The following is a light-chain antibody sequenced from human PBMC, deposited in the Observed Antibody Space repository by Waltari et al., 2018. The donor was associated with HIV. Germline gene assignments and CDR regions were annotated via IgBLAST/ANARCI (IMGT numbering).Light chain of an antibody. V-gene: IGLV2-14*01. Sequence: SGLTQPASLSGFPGQSITISCTGADRDFGFYNFISWYQQHPGKVPNVILFKVDRRASGSSVRFSGSKSGNTASLTISGRQTEDEAVYYCASYTANDTVIFAGGTTVTVL. CDR2: KVD. CDR1: DRDFGFYNF. J-gene: IGLJ2*01. CDR3: ASYTANDTVI.